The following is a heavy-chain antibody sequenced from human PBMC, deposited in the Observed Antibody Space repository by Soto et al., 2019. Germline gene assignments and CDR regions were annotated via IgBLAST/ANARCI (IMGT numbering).Heavy chain of an antibody. Sequence: EVQLVESGGGLVQPGGSLRLSCAASGFIVSNGWVIWVRQAPGKGLEWVGSIKNKIEGGTTDYAVPGKGRFTISRDDSKNMLYLQINSLINEDTAVYYWAPNWDVDYWGQGTPVTVS. CDR1: GFIVSNGW. CDR3: APNWDVDY. D-gene: IGHD1-26*01. V-gene: IGHV3-15*01. J-gene: IGHJ4*02. CDR2: IKNKIEGGTT.